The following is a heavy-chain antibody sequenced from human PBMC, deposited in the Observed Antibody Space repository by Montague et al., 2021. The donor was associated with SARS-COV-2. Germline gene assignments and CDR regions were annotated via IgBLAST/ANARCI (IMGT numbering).Heavy chain of an antibody. CDR2: ITSTGEYI. CDR3: VRDLDGDYRVFEY. D-gene: IGHD3-3*01. CDR1: GFIFSAYN. J-gene: IGHJ4*02. Sequence: SLRLSLSTSGFIFSAYNMNWVRQAPGKGLEWVSSITSTGEYIYYADSMKGRFTMSRDNANNSLFLQLKSLRVEDTAVYYCVRDLDGDYRVFEYWGQGTLVTVSS. V-gene: IGHV3-21*01.